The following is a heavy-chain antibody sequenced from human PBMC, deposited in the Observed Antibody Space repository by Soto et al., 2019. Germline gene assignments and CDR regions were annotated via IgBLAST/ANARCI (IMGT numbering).Heavy chain of an antibody. J-gene: IGHJ4*02. V-gene: IGHV2-5*02. Sequence: QITLKESGPTLVKPTQTLTLTCTFSGFSLSSSGVGVGWIRQPPGKALEWLALVYWDDDTRYSQSLKSRLTLTNDTSKNQVVLTMTNMDPVDTATYYCSRGTLVMYRDWGQGTLVTVSS. CDR3: SRGTLVMYRD. CDR1: GFSLSSSGVG. D-gene: IGHD2-8*02. CDR2: VYWDDDT.